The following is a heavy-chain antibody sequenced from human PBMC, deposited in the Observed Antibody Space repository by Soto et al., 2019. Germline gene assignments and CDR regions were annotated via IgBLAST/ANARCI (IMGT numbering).Heavy chain of an antibody. Sequence: ASVKVSCKASGYTFTSYGISWVRQAPGQGLEWMGWISAYNGNTNYAQKLQGRVTMTTDTSTSTAYMELRSLRSDDTAVYYCARVLDYFWSGYYGRYFDYWGQGTLVTVSS. J-gene: IGHJ4*02. D-gene: IGHD3-3*01. V-gene: IGHV1-18*01. CDR1: GYTFTSYG. CDR2: ISAYNGNT. CDR3: ARVLDYFWSGYYGRYFDY.